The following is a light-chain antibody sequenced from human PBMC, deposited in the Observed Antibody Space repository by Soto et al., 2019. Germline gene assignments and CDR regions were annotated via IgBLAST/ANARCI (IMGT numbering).Light chain of an antibody. CDR2: GTF. J-gene: IGKJ1*01. Sequence: EIGWTQSPGTLSLSPGERATFSGRASRSVRSNYLAWYQQKPGQAPRLLIYGTFRRATGIPDRFSGSGSGTDFTLTISRLEPEDFAVYYCQQYTNSPPWTFGQGTKVEVK. CDR3: QQYTNSPPWT. CDR1: RSVRSNY. V-gene: IGKV3-20*01.